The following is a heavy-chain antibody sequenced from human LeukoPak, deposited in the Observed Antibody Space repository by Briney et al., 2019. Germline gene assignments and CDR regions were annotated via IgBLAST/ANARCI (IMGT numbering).Heavy chain of an antibody. CDR1: GYTFTGYY. CDR2: INPNSGGT. D-gene: IGHD4-17*01. CDR3: ARPTGTVTTFDY. V-gene: IGHV1-2*02. Sequence: ASVKVSCKASGYTFTGYYMHWVRQAPGQGLEWMGWINPNSGGTSYAQKFQGRVTMTRDTSISTAYMELSRLRSDDTAVYYCARPTGTVTTFDYWGQGTLVTVSS. J-gene: IGHJ4*02.